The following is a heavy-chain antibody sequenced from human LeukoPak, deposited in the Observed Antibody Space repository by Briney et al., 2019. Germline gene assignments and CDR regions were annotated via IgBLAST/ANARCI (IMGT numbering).Heavy chain of an antibody. Sequence: SETLSLTCTVSGGSISSSSSYWGWIRQPPGKGLEWIGSIYYSGSTYYNPSLKSRVTISVDTSKNQFSLKLSSVTAADTAVYYCARVAYCGGDCYSYYFDYWGQGTLVTVSS. J-gene: IGHJ4*02. V-gene: IGHV4-39*07. CDR2: IYYSGST. D-gene: IGHD2-21*02. CDR3: ARVAYCGGDCYSYYFDY. CDR1: GGSISSSSSY.